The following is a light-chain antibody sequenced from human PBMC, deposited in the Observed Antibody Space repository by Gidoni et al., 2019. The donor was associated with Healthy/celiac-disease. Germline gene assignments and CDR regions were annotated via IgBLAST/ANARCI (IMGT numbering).Light chain of an antibody. Sequence: EIVFTQSPGTLSLSPGERATLSCRASQSVSSSYLAWYQQKPGQAPRLLIYGASSRATGIPDRFSGSGSGTDFTLTISRLKPEDFAVYYCQQYGSSPRFTFAPGTKVDIK. CDR2: GAS. J-gene: IGKJ3*01. CDR1: QSVSSSY. V-gene: IGKV3-20*01. CDR3: QQYGSSPRFT.